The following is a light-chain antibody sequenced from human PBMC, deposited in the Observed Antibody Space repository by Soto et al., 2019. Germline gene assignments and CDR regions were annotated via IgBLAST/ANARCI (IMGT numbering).Light chain of an antibody. CDR2: GAS. J-gene: IGKJ5*01. CDR3: QQYGSSPRT. V-gene: IGKV3-20*01. CDR1: QSVTNNY. Sequence: EIVLKQSPGTLSLSHGEGATLSCRASQSVTNNYLAWYQQKPGQAPRLLIYGASSRATGIPDRFSGSGSGTGFTLTISRLEPEDFAVYYCQQYGSSPRTFGQGTRLEIK.